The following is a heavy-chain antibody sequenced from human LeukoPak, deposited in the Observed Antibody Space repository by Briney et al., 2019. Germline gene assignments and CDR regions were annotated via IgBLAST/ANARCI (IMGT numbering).Heavy chain of an antibody. CDR3: ARVGITTIGDY. CDR1: GGSISSYY. CDR2: IYHSGST. Sequence: SETLSLTCTVSGGSISSYYWSWIRQPPGKGLEWIGSIYHSGSTYYNPSLKSRVTISVDTSKNQFSLNLSSVTAADTAVYYCARVGITTIGDYWGQGTLVTVSS. D-gene: IGHD3-10*02. V-gene: IGHV4-38-2*02. J-gene: IGHJ4*02.